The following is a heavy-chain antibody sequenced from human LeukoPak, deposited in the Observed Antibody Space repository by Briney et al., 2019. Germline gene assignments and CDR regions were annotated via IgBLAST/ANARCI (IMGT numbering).Heavy chain of an antibody. Sequence: ASVKVSCKPSGYTYTSYYMHWVRQAPGQGLEWMGIINPSGGSTSYAQKFQGRVTMTRNTSISTAYMELSSLRSEDTAVYYCARGRYYGSGSYYYYYMDVWGKGTTVTISS. V-gene: IGHV1-46*01. CDR3: ARGRYYGSGSYYYYYMDV. D-gene: IGHD3-10*01. J-gene: IGHJ6*03. CDR2: INPSGGST. CDR1: GYTYTSYY.